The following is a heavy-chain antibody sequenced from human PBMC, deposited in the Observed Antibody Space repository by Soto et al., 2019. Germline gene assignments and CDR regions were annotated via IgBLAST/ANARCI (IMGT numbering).Heavy chain of an antibody. CDR2: INGDGTTT. J-gene: IGHJ6*02. V-gene: IGHV3-74*01. D-gene: IGHD3-10*01. Sequence: EVQLVESEGGLVQPGGSLRLSCAASGFTFNNYWIHWVRQAPGKGLMWVSRINGDGTTTNYADSVRGRFAISRDNAENTVYLQMNSLRAEDTALYYCARGVRGHYGKDVWGQGTTVTVSS. CDR3: ARGVRGHYGKDV. CDR1: GFTFNNYW.